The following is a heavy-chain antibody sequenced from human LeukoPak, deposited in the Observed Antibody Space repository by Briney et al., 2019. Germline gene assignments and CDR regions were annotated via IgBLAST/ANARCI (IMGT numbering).Heavy chain of an antibody. V-gene: IGHV3-30*18. CDR1: GFTFSSYG. CDR3: AKDSNGYCSGGSCRTFDY. J-gene: IGHJ4*02. CDR2: ISYDGSNK. Sequence: GGSLTLSCAASGFTFSSYGMHWVRQAPGKGLEWVAVISYDGSNKYYADSVKGRFTISRDNSKNTLYLQMNSLRAEDTAVYYCAKDSNGYCSGGSCRTFDYWGQGTLVTVSS. D-gene: IGHD2-15*01.